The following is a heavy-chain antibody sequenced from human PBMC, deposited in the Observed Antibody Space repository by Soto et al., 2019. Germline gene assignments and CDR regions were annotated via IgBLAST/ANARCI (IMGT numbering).Heavy chain of an antibody. V-gene: IGHV3-33*01. CDR3: ARDLRDSSGQPPDRRP. Sequence: QVQLVESGGGVVQPGRSLRLSCAASGFTFSSYGMHWVRQAPGKGLEWVAVIWYDGSNKYYADSVKGRFTSYRDNSKNTLYLQMNSLRAEDTAVYYCARDLRDSSGQPPDRRPWGQGTLVTVCS. D-gene: IGHD3-22*01. CDR2: IWYDGSNK. CDR1: GFTFSSYG. J-gene: IGHJ5*02.